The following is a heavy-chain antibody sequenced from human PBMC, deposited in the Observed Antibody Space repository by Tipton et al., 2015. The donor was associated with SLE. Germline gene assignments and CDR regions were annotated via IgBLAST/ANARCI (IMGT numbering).Heavy chain of an antibody. CDR1: GGSFSGYY. CDR2: IYTSGST. V-gene: IGHV4-59*10. J-gene: IGHJ3*02. D-gene: IGHD3-10*01. Sequence: TLSLTCAVYGGSFSGYYWSWIRQPAGKGLEWIGHIYTSGSTNYNPSLKSRVTISVDTSKNQFSLKLSSVTAADTAVYYCARASFTYYYGSGSYSSAFDIWGQGTMVTVSS. CDR3: ARASFTYYYGSGSYSSAFDI.